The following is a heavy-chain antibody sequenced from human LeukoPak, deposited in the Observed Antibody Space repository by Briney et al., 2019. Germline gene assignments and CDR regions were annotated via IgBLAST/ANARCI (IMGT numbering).Heavy chain of an antibody. D-gene: IGHD1-26*01. V-gene: IGHV3-33*08. CDR2: IWYDGSNK. CDR3: ARDRVGASD. Sequence: GGSLRLSCAASGFTFSSYGMHGVRQAPGKGLEWVAVIWYDGSNKYYADSVKGRFTISRDNSKNTLYLQMNSLRAEDTAVYYCARDRVGASDWGQGTLVTVSS. J-gene: IGHJ4*02. CDR1: GFTFSSYG.